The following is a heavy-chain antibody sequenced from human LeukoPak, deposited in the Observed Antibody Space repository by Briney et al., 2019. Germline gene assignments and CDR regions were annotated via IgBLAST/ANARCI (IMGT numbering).Heavy chain of an antibody. J-gene: IGHJ4*02. Sequence: GGSLRLSCTVSGFTFSSYWISWVRQAPGKGLEWVANIKQDGSEKFYVDSVKGRFTVSRDNAKNSLYLQMNNLRAEDTAVYYCAGASGGERYWGQGTLVTVSS. D-gene: IGHD3-10*01. CDR3: AGASGGERY. CDR2: IKQDGSEK. CDR1: GFTFSSYW. V-gene: IGHV3-7*04.